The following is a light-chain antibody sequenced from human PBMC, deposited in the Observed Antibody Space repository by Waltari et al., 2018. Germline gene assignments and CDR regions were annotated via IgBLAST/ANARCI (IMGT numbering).Light chain of an antibody. J-gene: IGLJ2*01. Sequence: QSVLTPPPSVSGAPGQRVTISCTGSSSNIGAGFDVHWYQQLPGTAPKLLIFGNNNRPSGVPDRVSGSKSGTSASLAITGRQAEDEADYYCQSYDSSLFVVFGGGTKLTVL. CDR2: GNN. CDR3: QSYDSSLFVV. CDR1: SSNIGAGFD. V-gene: IGLV1-40*01.